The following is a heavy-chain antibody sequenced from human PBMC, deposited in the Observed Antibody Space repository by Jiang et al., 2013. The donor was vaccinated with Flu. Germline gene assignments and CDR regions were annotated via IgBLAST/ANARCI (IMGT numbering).Heavy chain of an antibody. CDR2: IFPGHSDT. J-gene: IGHJ6*02. CDR3: ARHSGDSNSSHGMDV. V-gene: IGHV5-51*01. D-gene: IGHD6-6*01. CDR1: GYSFNNYW. Sequence: SLKISCKGSGYSFNNYWIAWVRQMPGKGLEWMGIIFPGHSDTRYSPSLQGQVTISADKSISTAYLQWSSLKASDTAMYYCARHSGDSNSSHGMDVWGQGTTVIVSS.